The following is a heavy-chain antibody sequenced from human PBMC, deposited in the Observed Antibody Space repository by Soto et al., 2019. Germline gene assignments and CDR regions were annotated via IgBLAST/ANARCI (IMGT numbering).Heavy chain of an antibody. Sequence: ASGKVSCKASGYTFTSYAMHWVRQAPGQRLEWMGWINAGNGNTKYSQKFQGRVTITRDTSASTAYMELSSLRSEDTAVYYCARDDYDILTGYYPNWFDPWGQGTLVTVSS. D-gene: IGHD3-9*01. CDR3: ARDDYDILTGYYPNWFDP. CDR1: GYTFTSYA. J-gene: IGHJ5*02. CDR2: INAGNGNT. V-gene: IGHV1-3*01.